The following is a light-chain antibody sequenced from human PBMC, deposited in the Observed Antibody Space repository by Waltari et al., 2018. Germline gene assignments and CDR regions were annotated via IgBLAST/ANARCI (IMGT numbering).Light chain of an antibody. V-gene: IGLV2-23*03. CDR3: CSYAGSSTFPYV. CDR1: SSDVGSYNL. J-gene: IGLJ1*01. Sequence: QSALTQPASVSGSPGQSITISCTGTSSDVGSYNLVSWYQQHPGKAPKLMIDEGNKRPSGVSNRFSGSKSGNTASLTISGLQAEDEADYYCCSYAGSSTFPYVFGTGTKVTVL. CDR2: EGN.